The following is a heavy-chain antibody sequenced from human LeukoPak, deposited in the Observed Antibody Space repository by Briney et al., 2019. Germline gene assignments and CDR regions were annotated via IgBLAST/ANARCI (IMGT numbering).Heavy chain of an antibody. CDR3: ARVFVVVVPAAPPSYYGMDV. CDR1: GGSISSGSYY. CDR2: IYYSGST. J-gene: IGHJ6*02. Sequence: SQTLSHTCTVSGGSISSGSYYWSWIRQPPGKGLEWIGYIYYSGSTYYNPSLKSRVTISVDTSKNQFSLKLSSVTAADTAVYYCARVFVVVVPAAPPSYYGMDVWGQGTTVTVSS. D-gene: IGHD2-2*01. V-gene: IGHV4-30-4*08.